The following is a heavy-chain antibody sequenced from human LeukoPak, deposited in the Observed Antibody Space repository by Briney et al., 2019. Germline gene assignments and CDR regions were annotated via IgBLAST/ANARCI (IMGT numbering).Heavy chain of an antibody. Sequence: PSETLSLTYTVSGGSISTANYYWGWSRQPPGKGLEWIGSIYYSGSTYYNPSLKSRVTISVDTSKNQFSLKLSSVTAADTAVYYCGTDVDPSASRPGWGQGTLVTVSS. CDR1: GGSISTANYY. J-gene: IGHJ4*02. V-gene: IGHV4-39*01. D-gene: IGHD5-24*01. CDR3: GTDVDPSASRPG. CDR2: IYYSGST.